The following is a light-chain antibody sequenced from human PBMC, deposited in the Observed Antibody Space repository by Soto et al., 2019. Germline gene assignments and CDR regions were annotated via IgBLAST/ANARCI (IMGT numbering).Light chain of an antibody. CDR2: SNN. CDR1: SSNIGSRT. V-gene: IGLV1-44*01. J-gene: IGLJ2*01. CDR3: SAWDGSLNGVV. Sequence: QAVVTQPPSASASPGQRVTISCSGSSSNIGSRTVNWYQQLPGTAPKLLMYSNNQRSSGVPDRFSGSKSGTSASLAISGLQSGDEADYYCSAWDGSLNGVVFGGGTKVTVL.